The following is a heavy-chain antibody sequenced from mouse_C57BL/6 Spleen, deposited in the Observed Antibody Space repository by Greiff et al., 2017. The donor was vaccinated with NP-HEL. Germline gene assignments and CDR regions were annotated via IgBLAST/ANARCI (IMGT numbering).Heavy chain of an antibody. V-gene: IGHV1-81*01. CDR2: IYPRSGNT. J-gene: IGHJ1*03. CDR3: ARQSDYYGSRGSYWYFDV. D-gene: IGHD1-1*01. CDR1: GYTFTSYG. Sequence: QVQLLQSGAELARPGASVKLSCKASGYTFTSYGISWVKQRTGQGLEWIGEIYPRSGNTYYNEKFKGKATLTADKSSSTAYMELRSLTSEDSAVYFCARQSDYYGSRGSYWYFDVWGTGTTVTVSS.